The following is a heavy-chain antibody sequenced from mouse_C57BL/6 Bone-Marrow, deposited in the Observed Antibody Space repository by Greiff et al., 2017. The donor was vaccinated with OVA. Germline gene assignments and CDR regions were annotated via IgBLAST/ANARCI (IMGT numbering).Heavy chain of an antibody. V-gene: IGHV1-59*01. CDR3: ARLLRLGYFDY. J-gene: IGHJ2*01. CDR2: IDPSDSYT. Sequence: QVHVKQPGAELVRPGTSVKLSCKASGYTFTSYWMHWVKQRPGQGLEWIGVIDPSDSYTNYNQKFKGKATLTVDTSSSTAYMQLSSLTSEDSAVYYCARLLRLGYFDYWGQGTTLTVSS. D-gene: IGHD1-1*01. CDR1: GYTFTSYW.